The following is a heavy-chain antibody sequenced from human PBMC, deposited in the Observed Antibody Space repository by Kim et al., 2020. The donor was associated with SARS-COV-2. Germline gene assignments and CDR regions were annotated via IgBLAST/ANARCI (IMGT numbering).Heavy chain of an antibody. Sequence: GGSLRLSCAASGFTFSSYAMSWVRQAPGKGLEWVSAISGSGGSTYYADSVMGWFTISRDNSKNTRYLQMNSLRAEETAVYNCAKDRENYHYVWGSYRYIRTGGDFDRWGQGTMVTVSS. CDR1: GFTFSSYA. D-gene: IGHD3-16*02. V-gene: IGHV3-23*01. CDR3: AKDRENYHYVWGSYRYIRTGGDFDR. J-gene: IGHJ3*02. CDR2: ISGSGGST.